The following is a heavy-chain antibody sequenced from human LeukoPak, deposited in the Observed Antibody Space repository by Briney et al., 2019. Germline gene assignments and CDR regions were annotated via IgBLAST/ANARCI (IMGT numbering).Heavy chain of an antibody. Sequence: PGASLRLSCAASGFTFSSYAMNWVRQAPGKGLEWVAVISYDESNKYYADSVKGRFTISRDNSKNTLFVQMNSLRAEDTAMYYCATELRIATAGFDYFEHWGQGTLVTVSS. CDR3: ATELRIATAGFDYFEH. CDR2: ISYDESNK. J-gene: IGHJ4*02. CDR1: GFTFSSYA. V-gene: IGHV3-30-3*01. D-gene: IGHD6-13*01.